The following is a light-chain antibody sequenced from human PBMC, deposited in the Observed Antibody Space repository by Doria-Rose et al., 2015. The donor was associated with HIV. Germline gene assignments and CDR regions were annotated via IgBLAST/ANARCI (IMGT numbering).Light chain of an antibody. CDR3: NSYTTSSTHNYV. V-gene: IGLV2-14*03. J-gene: IGLJ1*01. Sequence: SCSQQPPGKAPKLMIYDVSNRPSGVSNRFSGSKSGDTASLIISGLQAEDEADYYCNSYTTSSTHNYVFGTGTKVTVL. CDR2: DVS.